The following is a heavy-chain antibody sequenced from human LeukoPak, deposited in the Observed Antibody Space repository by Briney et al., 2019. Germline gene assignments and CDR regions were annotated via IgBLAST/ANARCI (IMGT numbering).Heavy chain of an antibody. CDR2: ISGKGNGT. J-gene: IGHJ4*02. V-gene: IGHV3-23*01. CDR1: GFPFSTYA. CDR3: VKRTMSAFDQ. Sequence: GGSLRLSCAASGFPFSTYAMNLVRQDPDKGLEWIAGISGKGNGTYYADSVKGRFTISRDNSKNTLFLQMISLRREDTATYWCVKRTMSAFDQWGQGILVIVSS.